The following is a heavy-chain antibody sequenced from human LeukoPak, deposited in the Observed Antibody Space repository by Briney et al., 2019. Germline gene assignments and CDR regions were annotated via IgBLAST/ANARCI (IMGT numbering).Heavy chain of an antibody. CDR2: IYYSGST. CDR1: GGSISSYY. J-gene: IGHJ4*02. CDR3: ARDIATPGQTLGY. D-gene: IGHD6-13*01. Sequence: SETLSLTCTVSGGSISSYYWSWIRQPPGKGLEWIGYIYYSGSTNYNPSLKSRVTISVDTSKNRFSLKLSSVTAADTAVYYCARDIATPGQTLGYWGQGTLVTVSS. V-gene: IGHV4-59*01.